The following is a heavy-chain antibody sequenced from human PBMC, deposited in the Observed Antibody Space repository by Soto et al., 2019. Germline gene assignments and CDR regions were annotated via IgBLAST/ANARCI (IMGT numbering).Heavy chain of an antibody. J-gene: IGHJ4*02. Sequence: QVHLVQSGAEVKKPGASVKISCKASGSSFTGYYMHWVRQAPGQGGLEWMGIINPSGGSTSYAEKFQGRVTMTRDTSTSIVYMEVSSLRSEDTAMYYCAEAQAGPYINWGQGTLVTVSS. CDR1: GSSFTGYY. V-gene: IGHV1-46*01. CDR3: AEAQAGPYIN. D-gene: IGHD6-13*01. CDR2: INPSGGST.